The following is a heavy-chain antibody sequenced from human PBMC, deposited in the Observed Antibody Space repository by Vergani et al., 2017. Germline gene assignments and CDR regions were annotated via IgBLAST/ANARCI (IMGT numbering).Heavy chain of an antibody. V-gene: IGHV1-8*01. CDR1: GYTFTSYD. CDR2: MNPNSGNT. CDR3: ARGPLCTYVTYSSSWYWGDIDNWFDP. Sequence: QVQLVQSGAEVKKPGASVKVSCKASGYTFTSYDINWVRQATGQGLEWMGWMNPNSGNTGYAQKFQGRVTMTRNTSISTAYMELSSLRSEDTAVYYCARGPLCTYVTYSSSWYWGDIDNWFDPWGQGTLVTVSS. J-gene: IGHJ5*02. D-gene: IGHD6-13*01.